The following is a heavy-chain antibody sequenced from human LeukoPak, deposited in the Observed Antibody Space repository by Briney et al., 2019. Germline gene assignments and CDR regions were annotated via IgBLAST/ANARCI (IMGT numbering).Heavy chain of an antibody. CDR2: INPNSGGT. V-gene: IGHV1-2*02. CDR1: GYTFANYG. D-gene: IGHD6-13*01. CDR3: ASGSGYSSSWWFDP. J-gene: IGHJ5*02. Sequence: ASVKVSCKASGYTFANYGINWVRQAPGQGLEWMGWINPNSGGTNYAQKFQGRVTMTRDTSISTVYMELSRLRSDDTAVYYCASGSGYSSSWWFDPWGQGTLVTVSS.